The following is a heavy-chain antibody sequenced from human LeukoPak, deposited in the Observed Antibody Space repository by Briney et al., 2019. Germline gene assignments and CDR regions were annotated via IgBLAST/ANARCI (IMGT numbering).Heavy chain of an antibody. CDR3: AGEDNSSGYRPFDI. D-gene: IGHD3-22*01. CDR2: INPNNGGT. V-gene: IGHV1-2*06. J-gene: IGHJ3*02. Sequence: ASVKVSCKASGYTFSGYYIHWVRQAPGQGLEWMGRINPNNGGTDYAQKFQGRVTMTRDMSMSTAYMELSRLRSDDTAVYYCAGEDNSSGYRPFDIWGQGTMVTVPS. CDR1: GYTFSGYY.